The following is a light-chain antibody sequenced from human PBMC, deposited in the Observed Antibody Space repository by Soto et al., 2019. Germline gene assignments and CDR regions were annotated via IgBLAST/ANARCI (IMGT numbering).Light chain of an antibody. CDR3: AAWDDRLNGNYG. Sequence: QSALTQPPSASGTPGQRVTISCSGSSSNIGSNTVNWYQRLPGTAPKLLIYSNNQRPSGVPDRFSGSKSGTSASLAISGLQSEDEADYYCAAWDDRLNGNYGLGTGTKVTVL. CDR2: SNN. V-gene: IGLV1-44*01. J-gene: IGLJ1*01. CDR1: SSNIGSNT.